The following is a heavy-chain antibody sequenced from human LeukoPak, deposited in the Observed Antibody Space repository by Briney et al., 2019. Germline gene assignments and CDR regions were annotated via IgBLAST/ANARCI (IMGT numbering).Heavy chain of an antibody. CDR1: GFTFSSYG. J-gene: IGHJ6*02. D-gene: IGHD6-19*01. CDR3: AKTGGSGWAYYSGLDV. Sequence: GGSLRLSCAASGFTFSSYGMHWVRQAPGKGLEWVAVISYDGSNKYYADSVKGRFTISRDNSKNTLYLQMNSLRAADTAVYYCAKTGGSGWAYYSGLDVWGQGTTVTVSS. V-gene: IGHV3-30*18. CDR2: ISYDGSNK.